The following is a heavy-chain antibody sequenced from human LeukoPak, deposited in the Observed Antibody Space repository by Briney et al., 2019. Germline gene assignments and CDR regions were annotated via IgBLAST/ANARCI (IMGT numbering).Heavy chain of an antibody. J-gene: IGHJ4*02. CDR1: GFTFSSYG. CDR3: AIQKADLITMIRGILAF. V-gene: IGHV3-7*01. Sequence: PGGSLRLSCAASGFTFSSYGMHWVRQAPGKGLEWVADIKQDGSEEYYVDSVKGRFTLSRDNAKNSLYLQMNSLRAEDTAVYYCAIQKADLITMIRGILAFWGQGTLVTVSS. CDR2: IKQDGSEE. D-gene: IGHD3-10*01.